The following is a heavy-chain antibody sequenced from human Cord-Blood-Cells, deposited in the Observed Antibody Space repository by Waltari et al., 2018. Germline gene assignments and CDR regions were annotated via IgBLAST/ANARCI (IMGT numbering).Heavy chain of an antibody. CDR3: AIDEAGGGSYYYYYYGMDV. D-gene: IGHD1-26*01. CDR2: ISAYNGNT. V-gene: IGHV1-18*01. CDR1: GYTFTSYG. Sequence: QVQLVQSGAEVKKHGASVKVSCKASGYTFTSYGISWVRQAPAQGLEWMGWISAYNGNTNYAQKLQGRVTMTTDTSTSTAYMELRSLRSDDTAVYYCAIDEAGGGSYYYYYYGMDVWGQGTTVTVSS. J-gene: IGHJ6*02.